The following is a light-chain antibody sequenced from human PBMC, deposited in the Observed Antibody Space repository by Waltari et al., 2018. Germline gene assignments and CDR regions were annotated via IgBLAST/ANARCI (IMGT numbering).Light chain of an antibody. V-gene: IGLV2-14*03. CDR1: SSDVAAYDH. CDR2: DVS. CDR3: SSYTTSNTYV. Sequence: QSALTQSASVSGSPGQSITISCTGTSSDVAAYDHVSWYQQHPDKAPKLMIYDVSRPPSGISTRFFGSKSGNTASLTISGLQAEDEADYYCSSYTTSNTYVFGSGTKVTVL. J-gene: IGLJ1*01.